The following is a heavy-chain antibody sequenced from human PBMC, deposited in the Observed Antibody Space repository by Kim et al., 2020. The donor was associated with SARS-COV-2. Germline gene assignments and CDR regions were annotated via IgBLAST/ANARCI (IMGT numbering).Heavy chain of an antibody. D-gene: IGHD3-10*01. CDR1: GFTFSTYW. Sequence: GGSLRLSCAASGFTFSTYWMHWVRQAPGKGLVWVSRINDDGSSTTYADSVKGRFIISRDNAKNTLYLQMNSLRAEDTAVYYCACPLRGGELYRLGYWGQGTLVTVSS. CDR3: ACPLRGGELYRLGY. CDR2: INDDGSST. V-gene: IGHV3-74*01. J-gene: IGHJ4*02.